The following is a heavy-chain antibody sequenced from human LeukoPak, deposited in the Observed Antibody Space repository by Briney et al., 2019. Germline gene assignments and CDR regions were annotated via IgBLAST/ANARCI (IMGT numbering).Heavy chain of an antibody. CDR2: IYNSGST. Sequence: SETLSLTCTVSGGSISSSHYYWDWVRQPPGKGLEWIGNIYNSGSTYYNPSLKRRVAISIDTSKTQFSLKLSSVTAAETAMYCCARDLYYGSNLRLFDAWGQGTLVTVSS. J-gene: IGHJ5*02. CDR3: ARDLYYGSNLRLFDA. CDR1: GGSISSSHYY. D-gene: IGHD3-22*01. V-gene: IGHV4-39*07.